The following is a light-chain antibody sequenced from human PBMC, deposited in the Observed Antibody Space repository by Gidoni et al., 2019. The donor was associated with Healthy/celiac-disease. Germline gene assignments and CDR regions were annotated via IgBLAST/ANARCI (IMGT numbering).Light chain of an antibody. CDR3: QQYNSWT. Sequence: SPSTLSASVGERVTITCRASQSIRSWLAWYQQKPGKAPKLLIYKASSLESGVPSRFSGSGSGTEFTLTISSLQPDDFATYYCQQYNSWTFGQGTKVEIK. CDR1: QSIRSW. V-gene: IGKV1-5*03. CDR2: KAS. J-gene: IGKJ1*01.